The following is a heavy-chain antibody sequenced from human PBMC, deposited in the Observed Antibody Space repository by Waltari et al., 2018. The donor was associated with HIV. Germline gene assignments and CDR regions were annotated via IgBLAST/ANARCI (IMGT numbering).Heavy chain of an antibody. CDR1: DYSITSGYY. CDR3: ASTYYDLLEGWYFDF. Sequence: QVQLQESGPGLVKPSETLSLTCSFSDYSITSGYYWGWIRQSPGRGLEWIGSISHSGTTVYSPSLKSRITLFRNTSKNQFFLKLTSATAADTAVYYCASTYYDLLEGWYFDFWGQGRLVTVSS. CDR2: ISHSGTT. D-gene: IGHD3-3*01. V-gene: IGHV4-38-2*02. J-gene: IGHJ4*02.